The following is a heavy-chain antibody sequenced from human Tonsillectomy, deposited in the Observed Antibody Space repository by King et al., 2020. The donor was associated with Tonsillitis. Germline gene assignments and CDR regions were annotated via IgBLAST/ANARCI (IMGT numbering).Heavy chain of an antibody. CDR1: GFTFSSYA. D-gene: IGHD3-10*01. J-gene: IGHJ4*02. V-gene: IGHV3-30*04. CDR3: ARGIGDYFDY. Sequence: VQLVESGGGVVQPGRSLRLSCAASGFTFSSYAMHWVRQAPGKGLEWVADISYDGSNKYHADSVKGRLTISRDNSKNTLYLQMNSLRAEDTAVYYCARGIGDYFDYWGQGTLVTVSS. CDR2: ISYDGSNK.